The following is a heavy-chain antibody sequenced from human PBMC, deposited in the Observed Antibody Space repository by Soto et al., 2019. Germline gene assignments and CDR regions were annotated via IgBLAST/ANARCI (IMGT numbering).Heavy chain of an antibody. CDR2: IYYSGST. CDR3: ARHLIAARRRCADYFDY. J-gene: IGHJ4*02. Sequence: QLQLQESGPGLVKPSETLSLTCTVSGESISSSSYYWGWIRQPPGKGLECIGSIYYSGSTYYNPSLKSRVTISVDTSKNQFSLKLSSVTAADTALYYCARHLIAARRRCADYFDYWGQATLVTVSS. CDR1: GESISSSSYY. D-gene: IGHD6-6*01. V-gene: IGHV4-39*01.